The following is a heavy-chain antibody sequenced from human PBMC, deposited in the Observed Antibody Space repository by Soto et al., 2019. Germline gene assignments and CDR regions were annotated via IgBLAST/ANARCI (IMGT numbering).Heavy chain of an antibody. V-gene: IGHV1-46*01. Sequence: ASVKVSCKASGYTFTSYDINWVRQAPGQGLEWMGIINPSGGSTSYAQKFQGRVTMTRDTSTSTVYMELSSLRSEDTAVYYCAGPGCGGDMCYWGQGTLVTVSS. CDR2: INPSGGST. D-gene: IGHD2-21*02. J-gene: IGHJ4*02. CDR3: AGPGCGGDMCY. CDR1: GYTFTSYD.